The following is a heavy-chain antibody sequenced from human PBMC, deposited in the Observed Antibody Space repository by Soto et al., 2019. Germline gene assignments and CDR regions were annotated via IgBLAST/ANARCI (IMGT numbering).Heavy chain of an antibody. Sequence: GESLKISCEASGYSFTSYWVSWVRQVPGKGLEWLGKIDPEDSYSDYSPSFEGHVTFSIDTSMNTAFLHWLRLKASDTAMLYCAGHPALHPFDSWGQGLLVTVS. CDR3: AGHPALHPFDS. J-gene: IGHJ5*01. D-gene: IGHD2-2*01. CDR1: GYSFTSYW. V-gene: IGHV5-10-1*01. CDR2: IDPEDSYS.